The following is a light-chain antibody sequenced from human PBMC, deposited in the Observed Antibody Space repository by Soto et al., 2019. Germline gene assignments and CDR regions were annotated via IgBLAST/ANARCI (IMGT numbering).Light chain of an antibody. Sequence: EIVMTQSPPSLTVTPGEPASISCRSSQRLLHSNGNDFLDWYLQKPGQSPQLLIYLGFNRASGVPDRVSGSGACTDFTLKISRVEAEDVGVYYCMQALQTPYTFGQGTKLEIK. J-gene: IGKJ2*01. CDR1: QRLLHSNGNDF. CDR2: LGF. CDR3: MQALQTPYT. V-gene: IGKV2-28*01.